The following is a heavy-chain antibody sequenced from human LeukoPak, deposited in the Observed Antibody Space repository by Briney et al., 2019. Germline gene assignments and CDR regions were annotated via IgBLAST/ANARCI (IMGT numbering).Heavy chain of an antibody. CDR3: AREMRYCSGGSCYYRDY. CDR1: GGSINSYY. D-gene: IGHD2-15*01. V-gene: IGHV4-39*07. Sequence: SETLSLTCTVSGGSINSYYWGWIRQPPGKGLEWIGSIYYSGSTYYNPSLKSRVTISVDTSKNQFSLKLSSVTAADTAAYYCAREMRYCSGGSCYYRDYWGQGTLVTVAS. CDR2: IYYSGST. J-gene: IGHJ4*02.